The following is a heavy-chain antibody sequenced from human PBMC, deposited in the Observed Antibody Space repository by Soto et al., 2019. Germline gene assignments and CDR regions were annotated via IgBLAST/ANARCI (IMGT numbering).Heavy chain of an antibody. D-gene: IGHD3-3*01. CDR1: GYTFTSYA. CDR2: INAGNGNT. J-gene: IGHJ5*02. V-gene: IGHV1-3*01. Sequence: GASVKVSCKASGYTFTSYAMHWVRQAPGQRLEWMGWINAGNGNTKYSQKFQGRVTITRDTSASTAYMELSSLRSEDTAVYYCARCLDFWSGYYRKRGFDPWGQGTLVTVSS. CDR3: ARCLDFWSGYYRKRGFDP.